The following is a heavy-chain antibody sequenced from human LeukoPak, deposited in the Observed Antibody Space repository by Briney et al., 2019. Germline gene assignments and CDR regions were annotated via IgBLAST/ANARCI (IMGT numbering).Heavy chain of an antibody. J-gene: IGHJ4*02. CDR2: ISGSAVST. CDR1: GFTFSTYA. Sequence: PGGSLRLSCAASGFTFSTYAMTWVRQAPGKGLEWVSSISGSAVSTYYADSVKGRFTISRDNSKNTLDLQMNSLRVEDTAVYFCAKATRDNSGCLDYWGQGTLVTVSS. V-gene: IGHV3-23*01. D-gene: IGHD6-19*01. CDR3: AKATRDNSGCLDY.